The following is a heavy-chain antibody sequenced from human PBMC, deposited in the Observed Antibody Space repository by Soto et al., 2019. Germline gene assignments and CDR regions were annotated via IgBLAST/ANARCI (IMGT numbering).Heavy chain of an antibody. J-gene: IGHJ4*02. CDR3: ARGGSGGVDY. CDR1: GYSFTSLD. Sequence: ASVKASCKASGYSFTSLDINWVRQTAGQGLGWMGWMQPSTGRTGYAQKFQGRVTMTRDTSINTAYMELPTLTSDDTAFYYCARGGSGGVDYWGQGTLVTVSS. CDR2: MQPSTGRT. D-gene: IGHD3-16*01. V-gene: IGHV1-8*01.